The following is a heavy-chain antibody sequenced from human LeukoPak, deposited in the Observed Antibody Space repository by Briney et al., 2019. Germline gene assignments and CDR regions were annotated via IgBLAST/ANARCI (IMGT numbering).Heavy chain of an antibody. J-gene: IGHJ4*02. D-gene: IGHD3-22*01. V-gene: IGHV3-23*01. CDR2: ISGSGGST. CDR1: GFNFSSYA. Sequence: PGGSLRLSCAASGFNFSSYAMSWVRLAPGKGLEWVSAISGSGGSTYYADSVKGRFTISRDNSKNTLYLQMNSLRAEDTAVYYCAKGWFYDSSGYYYVPFDYWGQGTLVTVSS. CDR3: AKGWFYDSSGYYYVPFDY.